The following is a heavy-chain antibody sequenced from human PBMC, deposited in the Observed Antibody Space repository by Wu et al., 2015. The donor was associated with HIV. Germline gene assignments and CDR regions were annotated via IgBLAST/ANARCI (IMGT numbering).Heavy chain of an antibody. Sequence: QVQLVQSGAEVKKPGASVKVSCKASGYTFIDQYIHWVRQAPGLGPEWMGRINPNTGGTNYEQKFQTRVTITADESTATAHMEVNSLRHEDTAMYYCARWEELQLGNSFDLWGQGTMVIVSS. J-gene: IGHJ3*01. CDR3: ARWEELQLGNSFDL. CDR1: GYTFIDQY. D-gene: IGHD1-1*01. V-gene: IGHV1-2*02. CDR2: INPNTGGT.